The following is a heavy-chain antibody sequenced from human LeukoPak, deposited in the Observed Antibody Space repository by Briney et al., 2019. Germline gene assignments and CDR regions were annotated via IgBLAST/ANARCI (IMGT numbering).Heavy chain of an antibody. CDR1: GFTFSSYS. D-gene: IGHD3-10*01. V-gene: IGHV3-48*04. CDR3: AREESYYYYMDV. J-gene: IGHJ6*03. Sequence: GGSLRLSCAASGFTFSSYSMNWVRQAPGKGLEWVSYISSSSSTIYYADSVKGRITISRDNAKNSLYLQMNSLRAEDTAVYYCAREESYYYYMDVWGKGTTVTVSS. CDR2: ISSSSSTI.